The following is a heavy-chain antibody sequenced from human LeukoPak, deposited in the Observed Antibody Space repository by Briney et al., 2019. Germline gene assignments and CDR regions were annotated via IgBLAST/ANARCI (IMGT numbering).Heavy chain of an antibody. CDR2: IYHSGST. CDR3: ARVVVQWLVHLNWFDP. J-gene: IGHJ5*02. D-gene: IGHD6-19*01. V-gene: IGHV4-4*02. CDR1: GGSISSSNW. Sequence: SGTLSLTCAVSGGSISSSNWWSWVRQPPGKGLEWIGEIYHSGSTNYSPSLKSRVTISVDKSKNQFSLKLSSVTAADTAVYYCARVVVQWLVHLNWFDPWGQGTLVTVSS.